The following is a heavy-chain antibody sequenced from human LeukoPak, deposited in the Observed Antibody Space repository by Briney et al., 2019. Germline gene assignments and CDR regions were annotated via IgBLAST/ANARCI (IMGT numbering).Heavy chain of an antibody. CDR3: ARDLRTMVRGVMAFDY. CDR2: INPNSGGT. CDR1: GYTFTGYY. D-gene: IGHD3-10*01. Sequence: GASVKVSCKASGYTFTGYYMHWVRQAPGQGLGWMGWINPNSGGTNYAQKFQGRVTMTRDTSISTAYMELSRLRSDDSAVYYCARDLRTMVRGVMAFDYWGQGTLVTVSS. J-gene: IGHJ4*02. V-gene: IGHV1-2*02.